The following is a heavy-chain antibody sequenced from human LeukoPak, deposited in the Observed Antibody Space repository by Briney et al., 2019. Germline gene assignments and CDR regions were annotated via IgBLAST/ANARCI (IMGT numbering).Heavy chain of an antibody. CDR3: ATSKSGWYQIDY. D-gene: IGHD6-19*01. V-gene: IGHV3-9*01. Sequence: GGSLRLSCAASGFTFDDYAMHRVRQAPGKGLEWVSGISWNSGSIGYADSVKGRFTISRDNAKNSLYLQMNSLRAEDTALYYCATSKSGWYQIDYWGQGTLVTVSS. CDR1: GFTFDDYA. J-gene: IGHJ4*02. CDR2: ISWNSGSI.